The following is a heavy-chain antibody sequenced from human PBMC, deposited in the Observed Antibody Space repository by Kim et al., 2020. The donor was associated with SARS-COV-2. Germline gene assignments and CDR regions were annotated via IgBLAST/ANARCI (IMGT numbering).Heavy chain of an antibody. CDR3: ARLALTGTREDDY. J-gene: IGHJ4*02. D-gene: IGHD1-7*01. CDR2: INHSGST. Sequence: SETLSLTCAVYGGSFSGYYWSWIRQPPGKGLEWIGEINHSGSTNYNPSLKSRVTISVDTSKNQFSLKLSSVTAADTAVYYCARLALTGTREDDYWGQGTLVTVSS. V-gene: IGHV4-34*01. CDR1: GGSFSGYY.